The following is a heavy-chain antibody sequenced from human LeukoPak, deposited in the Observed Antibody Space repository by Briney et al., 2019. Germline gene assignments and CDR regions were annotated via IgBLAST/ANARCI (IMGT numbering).Heavy chain of an antibody. J-gene: IGHJ4*02. CDR2: ISGSGGST. CDR3: AKGIGQWELLVDY. V-gene: IGHV3-23*01. CDR1: GFTFNRCW. Sequence: GGSLRLSCVVSGFTFNRCWMNWVRQAPGKGLEWVSAISGSGGSTYYADSVKGRFTISRDNSKNTLYLQMNSLRAEDTAVYYCAKGIGQWELLVDYWGQGTLVTVSS. D-gene: IGHD1-26*01.